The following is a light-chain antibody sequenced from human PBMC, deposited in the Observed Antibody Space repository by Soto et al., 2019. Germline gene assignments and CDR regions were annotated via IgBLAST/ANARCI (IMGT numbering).Light chain of an antibody. J-gene: IGKJ5*01. V-gene: IGKV1-33*01. CDR1: QDISNF. Sequence: DIQMTQSPSSLSASVGDRVTITCQASQDISNFLNWYQQKPGKAPKLLIYDASNLETGVPSRFSGSGSGTHFTLTISSLQPEDFATYYCQHYVNLPITFGQGTRLEIK. CDR3: QHYVNLPIT. CDR2: DAS.